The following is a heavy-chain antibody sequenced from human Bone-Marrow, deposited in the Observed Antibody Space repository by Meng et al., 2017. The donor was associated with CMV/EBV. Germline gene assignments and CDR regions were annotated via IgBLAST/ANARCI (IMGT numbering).Heavy chain of an antibody. V-gene: IGHV3-53*01. J-gene: IGHJ4*02. CDR2: IYSGGST. CDR3: ARSRVGSAAIPGDY. D-gene: IGHD2-2*02. Sequence: ETLSLTCAASGFTVSSNYMNWVRQAPGKGLEWVSVIYSGGSTYYADSVKGRFTISRGNSKNTLYLQMNSLRAEDTAVYYCARSRVGSAAIPGDYWGQGTLVTVSS. CDR1: GFTVSSNY.